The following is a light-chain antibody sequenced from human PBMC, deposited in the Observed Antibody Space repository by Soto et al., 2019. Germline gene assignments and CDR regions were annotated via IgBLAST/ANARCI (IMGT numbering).Light chain of an antibody. J-gene: IGKJ1*01. CDR3: QKYNNWPWT. Sequence: EIVMPQSPATLSVSPGGRSTLSCRASQSISDTLAWYQQKPGQAPRLLIHGASTRATGFPARFSGSGSGTDFTLTISSLQSEDFAVYYCQKYNNWPWTFGQGTKVDIK. CDR2: GAS. CDR1: QSISDT. V-gene: IGKV3-15*01.